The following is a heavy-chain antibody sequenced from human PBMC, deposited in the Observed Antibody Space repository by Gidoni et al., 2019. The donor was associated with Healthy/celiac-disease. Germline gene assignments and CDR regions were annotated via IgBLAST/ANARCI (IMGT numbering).Heavy chain of an antibody. CDR2: IIPIFGTA. V-gene: IGHV1-69*01. D-gene: IGHD3-10*01. CDR1: GGTFSSYA. J-gene: IGHJ5*02. CDR3: ARGGITMVRGVIDWFDP. Sequence: QVQLVQSGAEVKKPGSSVTVSCKASGGTFSSYAISWVRQAPGQGLEWMGGIIPIFGTANYAQKFQGRVTITADESTSTAYMELSSLRSEDTAVYYCARGGITMVRGVIDWFDPWGQGTLVTVSS.